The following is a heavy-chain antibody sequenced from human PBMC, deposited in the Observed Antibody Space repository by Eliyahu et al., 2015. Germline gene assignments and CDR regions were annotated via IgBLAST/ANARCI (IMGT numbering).Heavy chain of an antibody. Sequence: FGDYAMHWVRQAPGKGLEWVAGISWNSGSLVYADSVKGRFTIFRDNGKKSLYLQMNTLNTEDTAVYYCSKDLASLAGRRRYGMDVWGRGTTVTVSS. V-gene: IGHV3-9*01. CDR2: ISWNSGSL. CDR3: SKDLASLAGRRRYGMDV. D-gene: IGHD6-19*01. CDR1: FGDYA. J-gene: IGHJ6*02.